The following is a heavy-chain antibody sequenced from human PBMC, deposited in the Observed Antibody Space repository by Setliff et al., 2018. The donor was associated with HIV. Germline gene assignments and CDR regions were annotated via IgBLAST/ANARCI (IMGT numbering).Heavy chain of an antibody. CDR3: VKDVLKFWSGSGALDF. CDR2: IWYDASKK. J-gene: IGHJ4*02. D-gene: IGHD3-3*01. Sequence: GGSLRLSCAASGFTFGSYPIHWVRQAPGKGLEWVALIWYDASKKEYSDSVKGRFNILRDDSKKTAYLQMNSLRDEDTAVYYCVKDVLKFWSGSGALDFWGPGTLVTVSS. V-gene: IGHV3-33*06. CDR1: GFTFGSYP.